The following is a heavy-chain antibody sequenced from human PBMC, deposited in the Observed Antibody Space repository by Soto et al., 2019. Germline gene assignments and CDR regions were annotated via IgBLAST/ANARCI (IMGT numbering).Heavy chain of an antibody. D-gene: IGHD1-26*01. CDR3: ARGGIPPSGYGIAYAMDV. CDR2: IYYSGST. CDR1: GVSISGSRYY. V-gene: IGHV4-39*01. J-gene: IGHJ6*02. Sequence: SETLSLTCTVSGVSISGSRYYWGLIRQPPGRGLEWIGNIYYSGSTYYTPALKSRVTLSVDTSKNQFSLNLNSVTAADTAVYYCARGGIPPSGYGIAYAMDVWGQGTTVTVSS.